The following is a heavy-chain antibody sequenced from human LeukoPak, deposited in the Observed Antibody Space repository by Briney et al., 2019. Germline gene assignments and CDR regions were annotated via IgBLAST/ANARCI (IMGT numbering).Heavy chain of an antibody. Sequence: ASVKVSCKASGYTFTSYGISWVRQAPGQGLEWMGWISAYNGNANCAQKLQGRVTMTTDTSTSTAYMELRSLRSDDTAVYYCARDSISFFGVPQCAFDIWGQGTMVTVSS. CDR2: ISAYNGNA. D-gene: IGHD3-3*01. J-gene: IGHJ3*02. V-gene: IGHV1-18*01. CDR3: ARDSISFFGVPQCAFDI. CDR1: GYTFTSYG.